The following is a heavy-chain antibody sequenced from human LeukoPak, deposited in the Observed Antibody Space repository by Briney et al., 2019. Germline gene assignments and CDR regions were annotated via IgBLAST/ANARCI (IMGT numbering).Heavy chain of an antibody. CDR1: GFTFCSYG. Sequence: GGSLRLSCAASGFTFCSYGMHWLRQAPGKGLEWVAYIRYDASNKYYADSVKGRFTISRDNSKNTLYLQMNSLRAEDTAVYYCAKDEVGGDYRFDYWGQGILVTVSS. V-gene: IGHV3-30*02. CDR2: IRYDASNK. J-gene: IGHJ4*02. CDR3: AKDEVGGDYRFDY. D-gene: IGHD4-17*01.